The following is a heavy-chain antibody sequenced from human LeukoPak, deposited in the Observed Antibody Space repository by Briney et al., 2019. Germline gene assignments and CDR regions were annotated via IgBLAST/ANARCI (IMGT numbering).Heavy chain of an antibody. CDR2: IYHSGST. D-gene: IGHD3-10*01. V-gene: IGHV4-30-2*01. J-gene: IGHJ5*02. CDR1: GGSISSGGYS. Sequence: PSETLSLTCAVSGGSISSGGYSWSWIRQPPGKGLEWIGYIYHSGSTYYNPSLKSRVTISVDRSKNQFSLKLSSVTAADTAVYYCASSSYYYGSGSYDWFDPWGQGTLVTVSP. CDR3: ASSSYYYGSGSYDWFDP.